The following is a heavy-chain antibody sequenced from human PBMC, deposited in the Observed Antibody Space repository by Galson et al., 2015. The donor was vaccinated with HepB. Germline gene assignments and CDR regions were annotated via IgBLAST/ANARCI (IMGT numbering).Heavy chain of an antibody. V-gene: IGHV5-51*01. Sequence: QSGAEVTKPGESLKISCTGSGYSFTSYWIGWVRQMPGKGLEWMGIIYPGDSDTRYSPSFQGQVTISADKSISTAYLQWSSLKASDTAMYYCATTLNIAAAGTDAFDIWGQGTMVTVSS. CDR2: IYPGDSDT. D-gene: IGHD6-13*01. CDR1: GYSFTSYW. J-gene: IGHJ3*02. CDR3: ATTLNIAAAGTDAFDI.